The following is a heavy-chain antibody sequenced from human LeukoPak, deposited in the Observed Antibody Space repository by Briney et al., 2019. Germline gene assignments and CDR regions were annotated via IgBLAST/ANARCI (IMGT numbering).Heavy chain of an antibody. CDR1: GFTFSSYS. CDR2: IYSGGST. CDR3: ARVSSSSEDYYYYYMDV. Sequence: GGSLRLSCAASGFTFSSYSMNWVRQAPGKGLEWVSVIYSGGSTYYADSVKGRFTISRDNSKNTLYLQMNSLRAEDTAVYYCARVSSSSEDYYYYYMDVWGKGTTVTVSS. J-gene: IGHJ6*03. D-gene: IGHD6-6*01. V-gene: IGHV3-53*01.